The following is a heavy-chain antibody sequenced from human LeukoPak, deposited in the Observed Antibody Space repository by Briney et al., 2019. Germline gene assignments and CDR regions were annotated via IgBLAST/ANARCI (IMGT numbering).Heavy chain of an antibody. Sequence: GGSLRLSCAASGFTFSSYWMSWVRQAPGKGLEWVANIKQDGSEKYYVDSVKGRFTISRDNAKNSLYLQMNSLKTEDTAVYYCTTAGIAVAGTLSLDYWGQGTLVTVSS. V-gene: IGHV3-7*03. J-gene: IGHJ4*02. D-gene: IGHD6-19*01. CDR2: IKQDGSEK. CDR1: GFTFSSYW. CDR3: TTAGIAVAGTLSLDY.